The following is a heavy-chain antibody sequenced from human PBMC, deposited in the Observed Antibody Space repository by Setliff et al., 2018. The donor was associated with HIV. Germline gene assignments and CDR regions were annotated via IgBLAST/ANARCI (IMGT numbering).Heavy chain of an antibody. CDR3: ARARYGGFDR. D-gene: IGHD3-16*01. Sequence: EASVKVSCKASGYNFDSFAVIWVRQAPGQGLEWMGWISGYNGQTKDAQKFQGRLIMTTDTATSTSYMEMRSLRSDDTAIYYCARARYGGFDRWGQGSLVTVSS. CDR2: ISGYNGQT. V-gene: IGHV1-18*01. CDR1: GYNFDSFA. J-gene: IGHJ4*02.